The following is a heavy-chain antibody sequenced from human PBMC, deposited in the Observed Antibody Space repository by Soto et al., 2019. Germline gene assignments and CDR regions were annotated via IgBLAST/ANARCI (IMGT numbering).Heavy chain of an antibody. CDR2: IIPIFGTA. CDR1: GGTFSSYA. J-gene: IGHJ6*02. D-gene: IGHD6-13*01. V-gene: IGHV1-69*01. CDR3: ARGGWAAAGTSYYYYGMDV. Sequence: QVQLVQSGAEVKKPGSSVKVSCKASGGTFSSYAISWVRQAPGQGLEWMGGIIPIFGTANYAQKFQGRVTITADESTSTAYMELSSLRSEDTAVYYCARGGWAAAGTSYYYYGMDVWGQGTTVTVSS.